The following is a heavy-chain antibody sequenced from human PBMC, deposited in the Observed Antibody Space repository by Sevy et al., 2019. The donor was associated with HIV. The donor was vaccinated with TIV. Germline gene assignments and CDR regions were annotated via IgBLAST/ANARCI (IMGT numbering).Heavy chain of an antibody. CDR1: GFTFSSFA. CDR2: INGRGGST. D-gene: IGHD6-6*01. V-gene: IGHV3-23*01. Sequence: GALRLSCAASGFASGFTFSSFAMSWVRQLPGKGLEWGSTINGRGGSTYYADSVKGRFTLSRDNSNNALFLQMDSLTHEDTALYYCTRPATRIAPGSAASDDSWGHGTLVTVSS. CDR3: TRPATRIAPGSAASDDS. J-gene: IGHJ5*01.